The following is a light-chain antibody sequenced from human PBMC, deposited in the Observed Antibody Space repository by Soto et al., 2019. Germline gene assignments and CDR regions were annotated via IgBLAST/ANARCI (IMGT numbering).Light chain of an antibody. V-gene: IGKV3-11*01. CDR2: DAS. Sequence: EIVLTQSPATLSLSPGERATLSCRASQSVSSDLAWYQQKPGQAPMLLISDASNRATGIPARFSGSGSGTDFTLTISSLEPEDFAVYYCQQRSNWPQVTFGQGTRLEIK. CDR1: QSVSSD. J-gene: IGKJ5*01. CDR3: QQRSNWPQVT.